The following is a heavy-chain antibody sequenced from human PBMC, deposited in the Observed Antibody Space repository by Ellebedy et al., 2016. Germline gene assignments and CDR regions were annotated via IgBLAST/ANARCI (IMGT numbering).Heavy chain of an antibody. CDR2: ISYSGST. J-gene: IGHJ3*02. Sequence: SETLSLXXTVSGGSISSGGYYWSWIRQPPGKGLEWIGHISYSGSTDYNPSLKSRVTTSLDMSKNQFSLRLTSVTAADTAVYYCAREGRPNITTSGTRAFDIWGQGTMVTVSS. V-gene: IGHV4-61*08. D-gene: IGHD6-13*01. CDR1: GGSISSGGYY. CDR3: AREGRPNITTSGTRAFDI.